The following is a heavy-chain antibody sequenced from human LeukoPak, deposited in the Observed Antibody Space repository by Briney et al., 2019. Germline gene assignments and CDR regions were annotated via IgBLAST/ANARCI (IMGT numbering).Heavy chain of an antibody. V-gene: IGHV3-21*01. CDR3: ARSEHSSSSFDY. D-gene: IGHD6-6*01. CDR2: ISSSSTYI. J-gene: IGHJ4*02. CDR1: GFTLSSYS. Sequence: AGGSLRLSCAASGFTLSSYSMNWVRQAPGKGLEWVSYISSSSTYIYYADSVKGRFTISRDNARNSLYLQMNSLRAEDTAIYYCARSEHSSSSFDYWGQGTLVTVSS.